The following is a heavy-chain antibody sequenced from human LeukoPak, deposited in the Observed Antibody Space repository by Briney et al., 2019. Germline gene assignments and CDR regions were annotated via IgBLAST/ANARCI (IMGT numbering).Heavy chain of an antibody. Sequence: ASVKVSSKASGYAFTGYIMHWVRQAPGQGLEWMGWINPNSGGTNYAQNFQGRVTMTRDTSINTAYMELSSLSSDDTAVYYCEGRLSTVTTSDAFDIWGQGTMVTVSS. V-gene: IGHV1-2*02. CDR3: EGRLSTVTTSDAFDI. J-gene: IGHJ3*02. CDR1: GYAFTGYI. D-gene: IGHD4-17*01. CDR2: INPNSGGT.